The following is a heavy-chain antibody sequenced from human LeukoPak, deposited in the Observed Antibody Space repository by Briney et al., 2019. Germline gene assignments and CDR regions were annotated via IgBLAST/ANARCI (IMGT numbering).Heavy chain of an antibody. Sequence: QAGGSLRLSCAASGFTFSSYAMSWVRQAPGKGLEWVSAISGSGGSTYYADSVKGRFTISRDNSKNTLYLQMNSLRAEDTAVYYCAKDREYSSSWYWSDPWGQGTLVTVSS. CDR1: GFTFSSYA. V-gene: IGHV3-23*01. D-gene: IGHD6-13*01. CDR2: ISGSGGST. J-gene: IGHJ5*02. CDR3: AKDREYSSSWYWSDP.